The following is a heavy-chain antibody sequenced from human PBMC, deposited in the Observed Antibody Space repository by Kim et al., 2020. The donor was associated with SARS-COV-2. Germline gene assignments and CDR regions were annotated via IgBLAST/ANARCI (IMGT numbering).Heavy chain of an antibody. CDR2: INPTSGGT. CDR3: ARDRRYIYGWGEGRTLDY. Sequence: ASVKVSCKTSGYTFTSYYMHWVRQAPGQGLEWMGIINPTSGGTAYAQNFQGRITMTRDTSTSTVYMELSSLRSEDTAVYFCARDRRYIYGWGEGRTLDYWGQGSLVTVSS. J-gene: IGHJ4*02. V-gene: IGHV1-46*01. CDR1: GYTFTSYY. D-gene: IGHD3-16*01.